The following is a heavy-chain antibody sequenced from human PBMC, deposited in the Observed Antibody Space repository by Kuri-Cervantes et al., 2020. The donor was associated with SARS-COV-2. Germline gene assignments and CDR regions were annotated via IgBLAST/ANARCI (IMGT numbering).Heavy chain of an antibody. CDR2: VYYSGAT. D-gene: IGHD1-26*01. V-gene: IGHV4-39*07. CDR3: ARDFPPSGSYSYYYYGMDV. CDR1: DGSIRSSIYY. Sequence: SETLSLTCTVSDGSIRSSIYYWGWIRQPPGKGLEWIGTVYYSGATYYNYDPSLKSRVTMSEHTSRNQFSLRLSSVTAADTAVYYCARDFPPSGSYSYYYYGMDVWGQGTTVTVSS. J-gene: IGHJ6*02.